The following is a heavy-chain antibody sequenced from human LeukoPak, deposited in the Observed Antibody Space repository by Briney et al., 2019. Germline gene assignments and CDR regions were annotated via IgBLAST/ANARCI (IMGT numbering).Heavy chain of an antibody. CDR1: GFPFSDYN. V-gene: IGHV3-21*01. CDR3: AKDLFAFLDNGGSCSFDI. Sequence: GGSLRLSCAASGFPFSDYNMNWVRQAPGRGLEWVSSISSTSRYIHYADSVKGRFTISRDNAKNSLYLQMNSLRAEDTAVYYCAKDLFAFLDNGGSCSFDIWGQGTMVTVSS. D-gene: IGHD2-15*01. J-gene: IGHJ3*02. CDR2: ISSTSRYI.